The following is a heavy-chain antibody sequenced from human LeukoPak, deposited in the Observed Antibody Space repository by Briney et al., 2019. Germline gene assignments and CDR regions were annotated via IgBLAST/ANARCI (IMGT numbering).Heavy chain of an antibody. D-gene: IGHD2-21*01. CDR2: ISYDGSNK. CDR3: AKGGPLFPGYFHY. Sequence: EGTLSLSCAASGFTFSSYDMHWVRQPPGKGLESVPVISYDGSNKYYPHSVKGRFTISRDNSKNTLYLQMNSLRADDTAVYYCAKGGPLFPGYFHYWGQGTLVTVSS. J-gene: IGHJ4*02. CDR1: GFTFSSYD. V-gene: IGHV3-30*18.